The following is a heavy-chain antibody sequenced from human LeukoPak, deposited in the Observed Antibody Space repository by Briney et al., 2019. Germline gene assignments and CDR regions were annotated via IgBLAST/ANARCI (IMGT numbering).Heavy chain of an antibody. Sequence: SVKVSCKASGGTFSSYAISWVRQAPGQGLEWMGGIIPIFGTANYAQKFQGRVAITADESTSTAYRELSSLRSEDTAVYYCARGEDPRYYDSSGYYLDYWGQGTLVTVSS. CDR1: GGTFSSYA. CDR3: ARGEDPRYYDSSGYYLDY. CDR2: IIPIFGTA. J-gene: IGHJ4*02. V-gene: IGHV1-69*13. D-gene: IGHD3-22*01.